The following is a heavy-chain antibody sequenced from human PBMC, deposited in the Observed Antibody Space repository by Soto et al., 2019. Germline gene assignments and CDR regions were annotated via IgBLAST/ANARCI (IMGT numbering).Heavy chain of an antibody. CDR3: ARHPNSAWLGY. J-gene: IGHJ4*02. V-gene: IGHV4-39*01. Sequence: QLQLQESGPGLVKPSETLSLTCTVSGGSVSSSTYYWAWIRQPPGKGLDWIGSVYYNGNTYYGPSLKSRVTLSIDTSKNQFSLSLSSVTAADTAFYFCARHPNSAWLGYWGQGILVTVSS. D-gene: IGHD1-26*01. CDR2: VYYNGNT. CDR1: GGSVSSSTYY.